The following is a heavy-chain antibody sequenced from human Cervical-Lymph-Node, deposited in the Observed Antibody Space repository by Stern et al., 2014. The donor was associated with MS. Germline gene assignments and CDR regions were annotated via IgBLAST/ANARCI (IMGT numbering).Heavy chain of an antibody. V-gene: IGHV1-8*02. CDR3: TRVRGARMATRLFDY. CDR2: MNPHTVNT. J-gene: IGHJ4*02. CDR1: GYTFTTYD. Sequence: MQLVESGAEVKKPGASVKVYCKTSGYTFTTYDINWVRQTPGQGLEWIGWMNPHTVNTGYAEKFQGRVTMTSDPSKTTAYMELRSLTSEDMGTYYCTRVRGARMATRLFDYWGQGTLVTVSS. D-gene: IGHD6-6*01.